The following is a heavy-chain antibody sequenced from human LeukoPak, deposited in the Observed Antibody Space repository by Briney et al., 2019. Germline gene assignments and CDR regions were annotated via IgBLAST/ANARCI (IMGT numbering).Heavy chain of an antibody. CDR1: GGSFSGYY. CDR3: AKVVPAATNYYYYYGMDV. J-gene: IGHJ6*04. V-gene: IGHV4-34*01. Sequence: SETLSLTCAVYGGSFSGYYWSWIRQPPGKGLEWIGEINHSGSTNYNPSLKSRVTISVDTSKNQFSLKPSSVTAADTAVYYCAKVVPAATNYYYYYGMDVWGKGTTVTVSS. CDR2: INHSGST. D-gene: IGHD2-2*01.